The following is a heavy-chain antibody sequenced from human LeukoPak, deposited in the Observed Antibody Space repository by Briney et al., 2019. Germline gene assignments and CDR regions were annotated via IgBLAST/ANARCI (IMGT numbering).Heavy chain of an antibody. CDR3: ARGLGIAVAGAHFDY. CDR1: GYTFTSYA. V-gene: IGHV1-3*01. Sequence: ASVKVSCKASGYTFTSYAMHWVRQAPGQRLEWMGWINAGNGNTKYSQKFQGRVTITRDTSASTAYMELSSLRSEDTAVYYCARGLGIAVAGAHFDYWGQGTLVTVSS. CDR2: INAGNGNT. J-gene: IGHJ4*02. D-gene: IGHD6-19*01.